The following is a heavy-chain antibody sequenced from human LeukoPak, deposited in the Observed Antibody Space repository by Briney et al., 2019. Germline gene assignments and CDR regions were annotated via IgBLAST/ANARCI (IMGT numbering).Heavy chain of an antibody. Sequence: GRSLRLSCAASGFTFTNYAMSWVRQAPGKGLEWVSSIIANGGRAYYADSVKGRFTISRDNSKNTLYLQMNSLRAEDTAVYYCAKVPYYYDSSGYIYFDYWGQGTLVTVSS. CDR2: IIANGGRA. CDR1: GFTFTNYA. V-gene: IGHV3-23*01. CDR3: AKVPYYYDSSGYIYFDY. J-gene: IGHJ4*02. D-gene: IGHD3-22*01.